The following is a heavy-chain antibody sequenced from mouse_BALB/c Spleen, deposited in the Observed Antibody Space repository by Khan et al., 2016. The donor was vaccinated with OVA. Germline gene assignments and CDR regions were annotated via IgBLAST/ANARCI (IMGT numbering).Heavy chain of an antibody. CDR1: GYTFTDYV. J-gene: IGHJ2*01. CDR2: IYPESGRS. V-gene: IGHV1-77*01. Sequence: QVQLKESGPELVKPGASVKVSCKASGYTFTDYVISWVKQRTGQGLEWIGEIYPESGRSYYNEKFKGKATLTADKSSNTAYMQFNSLPSEDFAFYFCARGGGGGGMFDYWGQGTTLTVSS. CDR3: ARGGGGGGMFDY.